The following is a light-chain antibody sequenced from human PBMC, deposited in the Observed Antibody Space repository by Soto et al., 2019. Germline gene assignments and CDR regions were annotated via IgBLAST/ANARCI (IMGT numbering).Light chain of an antibody. CDR3: SSYVVSYSWV. CDR2: QVT. V-gene: IGLV2-8*01. J-gene: IGLJ3*02. Sequence: QSALTQPPSASGSPGQSVTISCTGITSDVDNYGYVSWFQQHPGKAPKLIIYQVTKRPSGVPDRFSASTSGNTDSLTVSGLQAEDEAAYYCSSYVVSYSWVFGGGTKLTVL. CDR1: TSDVDNYGY.